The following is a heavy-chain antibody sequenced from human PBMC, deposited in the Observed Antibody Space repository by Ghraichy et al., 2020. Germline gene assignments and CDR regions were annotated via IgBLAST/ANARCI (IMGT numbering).Heavy chain of an antibody. D-gene: IGHD3-22*01. V-gene: IGHV3-30*02. Sequence: GESLNISCAPSGFTFSSYGMHCVRQAPGKGLEWVAYIHYDGSNKYHADSVKGRFIISRDNSRNTLYLQLNSLRGEDTAVYYCAKDSTKYYYDSTGYRTTNFHHFGMDVWGQGTTVTVSS. CDR2: IHYDGSNK. CDR3: AKDSTKYYYDSTGYRTTNFHHFGMDV. J-gene: IGHJ6*02. CDR1: GFTFSSYG.